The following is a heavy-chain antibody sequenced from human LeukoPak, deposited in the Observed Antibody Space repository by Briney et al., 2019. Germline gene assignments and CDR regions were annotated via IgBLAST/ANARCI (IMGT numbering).Heavy chain of an antibody. Sequence: GGSLRLSCGASGFSFSMFWMAWVRQAPGKGLEWVANIKQDGSEQYYVDSVKGRFTISRDNAKSSLYLQMNRLRVEDTAVYYCARLADYDYVWGSDFWGQGTLVTVSS. J-gene: IGHJ4*02. CDR2: IKQDGSEQ. D-gene: IGHD3-16*01. V-gene: IGHV3-7*01. CDR1: GFSFSMFW. CDR3: ARLADYDYVWGSDF.